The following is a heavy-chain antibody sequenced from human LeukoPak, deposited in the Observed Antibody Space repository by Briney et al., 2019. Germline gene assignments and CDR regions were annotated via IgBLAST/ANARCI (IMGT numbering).Heavy chain of an antibody. J-gene: IGHJ4*02. CDR3: ARAYYYDSSGYYPIRYYFDY. CDR2: ISSSSSYI. D-gene: IGHD3-22*01. V-gene: IGHV3-21*01. CDR1: GFTFSRYS. Sequence: GGSLRLSCAASGFTFSRYSMNWVRQAPGKGLEWVSSISSSSSYIYYADSVKGRFTISRDNAKNSLYLQMNSLRAEDTAVYYCARAYYYDSSGYYPIRYYFDYWGQGTLVTVSS.